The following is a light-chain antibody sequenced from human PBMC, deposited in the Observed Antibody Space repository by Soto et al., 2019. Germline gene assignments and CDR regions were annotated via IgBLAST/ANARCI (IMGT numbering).Light chain of an antibody. CDR1: QGISNY. CDR3: QKYNSAPWT. V-gene: IGKV1-27*01. CDR2: AAT. J-gene: IGKJ1*01. Sequence: DIQMTQSPSSLSASVGDRVASTCRASQGISNYLAWYQQKPGKVPKLLIYAATTLQSGVPSRFSGSGSGTDFTLTISSLQPEDVATYYCQKYNSAPWTFGQGTKVDIK.